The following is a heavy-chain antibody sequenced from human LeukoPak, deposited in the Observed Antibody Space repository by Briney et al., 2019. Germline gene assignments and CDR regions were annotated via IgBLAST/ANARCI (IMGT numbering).Heavy chain of an antibody. CDR1: GFTFSSYA. D-gene: IGHD3-3*01. J-gene: IGHJ4*02. CDR2: ISGSGGST. Sequence: GGSLRLSCAASGFTFSSYAMSWVRQAPGKGLEWVSAISGSGGSTYYADSVKGRFTISRDNSKNTLYLQMNSLRAEDTAVYYCAKTVLRFSEWSPDQDYWGQGTLVTVSS. CDR3: AKTVLRFSEWSPDQDY. V-gene: IGHV3-23*01.